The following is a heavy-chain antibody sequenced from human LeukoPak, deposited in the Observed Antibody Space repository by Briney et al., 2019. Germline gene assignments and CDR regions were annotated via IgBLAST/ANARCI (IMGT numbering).Heavy chain of an antibody. J-gene: IGHJ6*02. V-gene: IGHV3-21*01. CDR1: EFTFNDYS. Sequence: GGSLRLSCAASEFTFNDYSMNWVRQAPGKDLEWVASISRSSNYIYYADSVKGRFTVSRDNAKSSLYLQMHSLRAEDTAVYYCARDFGTEGLTTYYYFYGMDVWGQGTTVTVSS. CDR3: ARDFGTEGLTTYYYFYGMDV. CDR2: ISRSSNYI. D-gene: IGHD1-1*01.